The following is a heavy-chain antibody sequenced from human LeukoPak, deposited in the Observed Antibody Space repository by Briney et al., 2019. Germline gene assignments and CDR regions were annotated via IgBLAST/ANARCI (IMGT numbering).Heavy chain of an antibody. CDR2: IYYSGST. J-gene: IGHJ5*02. D-gene: IGHD2-21*02. CDR3: ARDGGHIVVVTAIPNWFDP. V-gene: IGHV4-39*07. CDR1: GGSISSYY. Sequence: PSETLSLTCTVSGGSISSYYWGWIRQPPGKGLEWIGSIYYSGSTYYNPSLKSRVTISVDTSKNQFSLKLSSVTAADTAVYYCARDGGHIVVVTAIPNWFDPWGQGTLVTVSS.